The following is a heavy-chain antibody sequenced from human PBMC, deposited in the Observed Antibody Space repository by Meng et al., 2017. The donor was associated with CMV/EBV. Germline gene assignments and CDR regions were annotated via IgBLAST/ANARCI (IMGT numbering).Heavy chain of an antibody. J-gene: IGHJ3*02. CDR2: INHSGST. D-gene: IGHD3-3*01. CDR3: ARGRVVITLDAFDI. CDR1: GGSFSGYY. V-gene: IGHV4-34*01. Sequence: SETLSLTCAVYGGSFSGYYWSSIRQPPGKGLEWIGEINHSGSTNYNPSLKSRVTISVDTSKNQFSLKLSSVTAADTAVYYCARGRVVITLDAFDIWGQGTMVTVSS.